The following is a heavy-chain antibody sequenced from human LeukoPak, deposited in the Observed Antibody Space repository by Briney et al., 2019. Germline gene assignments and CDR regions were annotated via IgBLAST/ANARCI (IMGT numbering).Heavy chain of an antibody. CDR2: IIPVLGIA. Sequence: GSSVKVSCKASGGTFSSYAISWVRQAPGQGLEWMGRIIPVLGIANYAQKFQGRVTITADKSTSTAYMELSSLRSEDTAVYYCARVGLPFDYWGQGTLVTVSS. CDR1: GGTFSSYA. J-gene: IGHJ4*02. V-gene: IGHV1-69*04. CDR3: ARVGLPFDY.